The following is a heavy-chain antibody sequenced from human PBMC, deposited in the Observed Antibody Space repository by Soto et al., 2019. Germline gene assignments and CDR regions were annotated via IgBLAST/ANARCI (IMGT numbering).Heavy chain of an antibody. CDR1: GITFRTRA. CDR2: ITDSGGDS. CDR3: ASGSSDSYPGSRIFDF. V-gene: IGHV3-23*01. J-gene: IGHJ4*02. D-gene: IGHD3-10*01. Sequence: PGVSLRHSCVASGITFRTRAMNWVRQAPGEGLEWVSVITDSGGDSKYADSVRGRFTISRDNSKNTLYLQMNSLRADDSAVYYCASGSSDSYPGSRIFDFWGRGTLVTVSS.